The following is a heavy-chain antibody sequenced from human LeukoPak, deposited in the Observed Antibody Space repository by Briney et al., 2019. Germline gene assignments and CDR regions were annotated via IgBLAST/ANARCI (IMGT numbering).Heavy chain of an antibody. V-gene: IGHV3-66*01. Sequence: GGSLRLSCASSGFTVSSNYMSWVRQAPGKGLEWVSVIYSGGSTYYADSVKGRFTISRDNSKNTLYLQMNSLRAEDTAVYYCARDRAIVVVPAAMLHYYYYYGMDVWGQGTTVTVSS. CDR3: ARDRAIVVVPAAMLHYYYYYGMDV. D-gene: IGHD2-2*01. CDR1: GFTVSSNY. CDR2: IYSGGST. J-gene: IGHJ6*02.